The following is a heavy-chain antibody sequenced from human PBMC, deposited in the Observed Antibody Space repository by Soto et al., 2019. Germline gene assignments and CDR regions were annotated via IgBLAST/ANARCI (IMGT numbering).Heavy chain of an antibody. Sequence: QVQLVQSGAEEKKPGASVKVSCKASGYSFTSYAMHWVRQAPGQGLELMGWINAGNGNTKYSQKFQGRVTITRDTSASTAYMELSSLRSEDTAVYYCARAVAVPADFDYWGQGTLVTVSS. V-gene: IGHV1-3*05. CDR3: ARAVAVPADFDY. CDR1: GYSFTSYA. D-gene: IGHD6-19*01. CDR2: INAGNGNT. J-gene: IGHJ4*02.